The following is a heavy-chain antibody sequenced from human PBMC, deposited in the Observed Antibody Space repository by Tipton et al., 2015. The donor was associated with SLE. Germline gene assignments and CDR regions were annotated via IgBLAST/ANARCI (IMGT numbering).Heavy chain of an antibody. CDR1: GASISNATYF. D-gene: IGHD1-1*01. Sequence: TLSLTCTVSGASISNATYFWGWIRQPPGKGLEWIGSVHYSWSTHFNPSLMSRVTTSLDTPKNHFSLKLSSVTAADTAVYYCARSLETFDVWGQGTMVSVSS. V-gene: IGHV4-39*07. J-gene: IGHJ3*01. CDR3: ARSLETFDV. CDR2: VHYSWST.